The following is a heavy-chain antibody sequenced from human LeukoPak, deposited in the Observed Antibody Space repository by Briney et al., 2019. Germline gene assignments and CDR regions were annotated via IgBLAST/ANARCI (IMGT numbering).Heavy chain of an antibody. CDR2: INEDATTI. V-gene: IGHV3-74*01. J-gene: IGHJ4*02. Sequence: GGSLRLSCAASGFAFSAHWMHWVRQAPGKGLEWVSRINEDATTISYADSVKGRFIISRDNSKKSLYLQMNNLRAEDTAVYYCVRDLVFVWTPGDDFDFWGQGTLVTVSS. D-gene: IGHD3-16*01. CDR1: GFAFSAHW. CDR3: VRDLVFVWTPGDDFDF.